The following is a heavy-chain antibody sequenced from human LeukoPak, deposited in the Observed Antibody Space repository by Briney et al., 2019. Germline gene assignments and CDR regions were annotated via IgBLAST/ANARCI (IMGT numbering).Heavy chain of an antibody. CDR3: ARDMQHIVVVTAIPDAFDI. CDR2: INPNSGGT. V-gene: IGHV1-2*02. Sequence: ASVKVSCKASGYTFTGYYMHWVRQAPGQGLEWMGWINPNSGGTNYAQKFQGRVTMTRDTSISTAYMELSRLRSDDTAVYYCARDMQHIVVVTAIPDAFDIWGQGTMVTVSS. D-gene: IGHD2-21*02. CDR1: GYTFTGYY. J-gene: IGHJ3*02.